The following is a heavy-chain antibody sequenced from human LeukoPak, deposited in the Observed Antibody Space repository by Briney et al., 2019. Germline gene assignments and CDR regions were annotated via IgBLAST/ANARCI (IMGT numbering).Heavy chain of an antibody. J-gene: IGHJ5*02. CDR3: AVTRITIFGVVTENWFDP. V-gene: IGHV1-69*05. D-gene: IGHD3-3*01. CDR1: GGTFSSYA. CDR2: IIPIFGTA. Sequence: SVKVSCKASGGTFSSYAISWVRQAPGQGLEWMGGIIPIFGTANYAQKFQGRVTITTDESTSTAYMELSSLRSEDTAVYYCAVTRITIFGVVTENWFDPWGQGTPVTVSS.